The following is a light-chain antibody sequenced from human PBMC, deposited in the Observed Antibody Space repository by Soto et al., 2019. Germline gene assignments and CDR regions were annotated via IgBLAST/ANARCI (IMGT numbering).Light chain of an antibody. J-gene: IGKJ1*01. CDR2: GAS. CDR1: QSVSSF. CDR3: QQXXNWPSWX. V-gene: IGKV3-15*01. Sequence: EKVMTQSPATLSMSPGERATLSCRASQSVSSFLAWYQQKPGQAPRLLIYGASTRATGIPARFSDSGSGTEFTLTISSLQSEDXAVYYXQQXXNWPSWXFGQGTKV.